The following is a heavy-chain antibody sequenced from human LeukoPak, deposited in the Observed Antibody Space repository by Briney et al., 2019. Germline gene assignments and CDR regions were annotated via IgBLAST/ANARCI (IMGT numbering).Heavy chain of an antibody. CDR1: GCSISRYY. Sequence: SETLSLTRTVSGCSISRYYWSYLRQPPGKGLEWIGYIYYSGSTNYNPSLKSRVTISVDTSKNQFSLKLSSVTAADTAVYYCARGVWFGVDYWGQGTLVTVSS. J-gene: IGHJ4*02. CDR2: IYYSGST. V-gene: IGHV4-59*01. D-gene: IGHD3-10*01. CDR3: ARGVWFGVDY.